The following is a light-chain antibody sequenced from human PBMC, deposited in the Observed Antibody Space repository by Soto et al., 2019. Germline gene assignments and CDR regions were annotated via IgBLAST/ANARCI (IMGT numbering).Light chain of an antibody. CDR1: QSVSNNY. V-gene: IGKV3-20*01. CDR3: QQYGRSPAR. J-gene: IGKJ1*01. Sequence: EIVLTQSPGTLSLSPGERATLSCRASQSVSNNYLAWYQRKPSQTPRLLIYTASSRAAGVPDRFSGSGSGTDFTLTISRLEPGDFAVYYCQQYGRSPARFGKGT. CDR2: TAS.